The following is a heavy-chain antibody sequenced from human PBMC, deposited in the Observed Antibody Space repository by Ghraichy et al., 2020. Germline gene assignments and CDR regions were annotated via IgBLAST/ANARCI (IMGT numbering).Heavy chain of an antibody. V-gene: IGHV3-23*01. CDR3: ARGWVSHGGNYDF. J-gene: IGHJ4*02. D-gene: IGHD4-23*01. CDR1: GFPFNNYA. Sequence: GGSLRLSCAASGFPFNNYAMSWVRQAPGKGLDWVSAISDSGATTYYADSVRGRFTISRDSSKDTLYLQMNSLRAEDTAVYYCARGWVSHGGNYDFWGQGTLVTVSS. CDR2: ISDSGATT.